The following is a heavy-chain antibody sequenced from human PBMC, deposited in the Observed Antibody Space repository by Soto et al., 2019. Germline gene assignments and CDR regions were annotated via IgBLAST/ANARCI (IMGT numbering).Heavy chain of an antibody. CDR1: GYTFTSYG. Sequence: ASVKVSCKASGYTFTSYGISWVRQAPGQGLEWMGWINAANGNTKYSQKFQGRVTITRDTSASTAYMELSSLRSEDTAVYYCARDLNWNDGKVYWGQGTLVTVSS. CDR2: INAANGNT. V-gene: IGHV1-3*01. D-gene: IGHD1-1*01. CDR3: ARDLNWNDGKVY. J-gene: IGHJ4*02.